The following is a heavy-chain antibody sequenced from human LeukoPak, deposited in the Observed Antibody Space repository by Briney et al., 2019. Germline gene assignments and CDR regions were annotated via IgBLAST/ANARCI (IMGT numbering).Heavy chain of an antibody. D-gene: IGHD4-17*01. CDR2: IRPGSGDI. CDR3: ARDDGDYLLGFDF. J-gene: IGHJ4*02. Sequence: ASVKVSCKTSGYTFTFFYVHWLRHSPGQGLEWMGWIRPGSGDINYAQKFRDRVTVTSDTSTTTAYMEVNKLTSDDTAVYYCARDDGDYLLGFDFWGQGTRVTVSS. V-gene: IGHV1-2*02. CDR1: GYTFTFFY.